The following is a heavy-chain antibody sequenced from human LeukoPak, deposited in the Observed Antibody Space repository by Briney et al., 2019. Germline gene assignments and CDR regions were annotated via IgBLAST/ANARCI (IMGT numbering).Heavy chain of an antibody. CDR3: ARDHNYAFDN. CDR1: GFTFSDYS. J-gene: IGHJ4*02. D-gene: IGHD1-1*01. CDR2: IGISSGNT. Sequence: GGSLRLSCAASGFTFSDYSMNWVRQAPGKGLEWISHIGISSGNTKYADSVKGRFTISGDSAKSSLYLQMNSLRVEDTAVYYCARDHNYAFDNWGQGTLVTVSS. V-gene: IGHV3-48*04.